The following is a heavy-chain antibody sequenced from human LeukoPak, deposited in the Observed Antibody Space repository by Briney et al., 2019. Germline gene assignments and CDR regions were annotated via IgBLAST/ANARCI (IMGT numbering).Heavy chain of an antibody. J-gene: IGHJ6*02. CDR3: ARRGYGDYQYYYYYYGMDV. V-gene: IGHV1-2*02. CDR1: GYTFTGYY. Sequence: GASVKVSCKASGYTFTGYYMHWVRQAPGQGLEWMGWINPNSGGTNYAQKFQGRVTMTRDTSISTAYMELSRLRSDDTAVYYCARRGYGDYQYYYYYYGMDVWGQGTTVTVSS. CDR2: INPNSGGT. D-gene: IGHD4-17*01.